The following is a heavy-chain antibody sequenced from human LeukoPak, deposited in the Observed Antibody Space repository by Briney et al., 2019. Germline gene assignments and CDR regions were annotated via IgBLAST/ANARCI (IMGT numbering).Heavy chain of an antibody. Sequence: ASVKVSCKASGYTFTGYYMLWVRQAPGQGLEWMGWINPNSGGTNYAQKFQGRVTMTRDTSISTAYMELSRLRSDNTAVYYCARMYSSSWYPYYYYGMDVWGQGTTVTVSS. J-gene: IGHJ6*02. CDR3: ARMYSSSWYPYYYYGMDV. CDR2: INPNSGGT. D-gene: IGHD6-13*01. CDR1: GYTFTGYY. V-gene: IGHV1-2*02.